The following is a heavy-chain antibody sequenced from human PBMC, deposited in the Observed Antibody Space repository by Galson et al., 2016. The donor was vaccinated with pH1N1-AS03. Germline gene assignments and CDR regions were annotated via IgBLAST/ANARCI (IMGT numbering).Heavy chain of an antibody. D-gene: IGHD2-15*01. CDR3: ARDRGFRPDTFDI. J-gene: IGHJ3*02. CDR2: ISGYDDDT. V-gene: IGHV1-18*04. Sequence: SVKVSCKASGYTFSTYGVSWVRQAPGQGLEWMGWISGYDDDTNYAQNVAGRVTMTTDKSTSTVYMELRSLRSDDTAVYYCARDRGFRPDTFDIWAKGLGSPSLQ. CDR1: GYTFSTYG.